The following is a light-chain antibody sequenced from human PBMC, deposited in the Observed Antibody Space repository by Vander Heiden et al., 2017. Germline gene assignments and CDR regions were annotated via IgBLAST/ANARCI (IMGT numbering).Light chain of an antibody. Sequence: DILLPHSPSTPYLSPGETATLSCRASQSVSSNLAWYQQKPGQAPRLLIYDASNRATGIPARFSGSGSGADFTLTISSLEPEDFAVYYCQQRSNWPLTFGGGTKVEIK. CDR1: QSVSSN. CDR2: DAS. V-gene: IGKV3-11*01. CDR3: QQRSNWPLT. J-gene: IGKJ4*01.